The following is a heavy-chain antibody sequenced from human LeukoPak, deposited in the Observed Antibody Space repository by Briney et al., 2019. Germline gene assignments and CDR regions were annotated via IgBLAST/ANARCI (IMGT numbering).Heavy chain of an antibody. CDR1: GYSFTSYW. V-gene: IGHV5-51*01. CDR2: IYPGDSDT. J-gene: IGHJ6*03. CDR3: ARIIAAHHYYYYMDA. Sequence: GESLKISCKGSGYSFTSYWIGWVRQMPGKGLEWMGIIYPGDSDTRYSPSFQGQVTISADKSISTAYLQWSSLKATDTAMYYCARIIAAHHYYYYMDAWGKGTTVTVSS. D-gene: IGHD6-6*01.